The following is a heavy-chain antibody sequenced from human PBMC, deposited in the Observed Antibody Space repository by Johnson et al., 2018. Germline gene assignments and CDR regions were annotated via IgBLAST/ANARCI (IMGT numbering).Heavy chain of an antibody. D-gene: IGHD1-26*01. Sequence: VQSGGSLRLSCAAXGFTFSSYAMTWVRQAPGKGLEWVSTISGSGGSTYYADSVKGRFTISRDNSKNTLYLQMSSLRAEDTAVYFCAKDRLSGTYLSSTFDIWGQGTMVTVSS. CDR3: AKDRLSGTYLSSTFDI. CDR1: GFTFSSYA. CDR2: ISGSGGST. V-gene: IGHV3-23*01. J-gene: IGHJ3*02.